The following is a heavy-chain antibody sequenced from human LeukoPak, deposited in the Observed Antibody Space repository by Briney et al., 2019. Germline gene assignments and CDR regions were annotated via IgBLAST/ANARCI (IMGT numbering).Heavy chain of an antibody. Sequence: SETLSLTCTVSGYSITSGYYWGWIRQPPGKALEWIGSIYYSGSTYYNPSLKSRVTISVDTSKNQFSLKLSSVTAADTAVYYCACLTSLLVTWGQGTLVTVSS. V-gene: IGHV4-38-2*02. J-gene: IGHJ5*02. CDR2: IYYSGST. CDR1: GYSITSGYY. CDR3: ACLTSLLVT. D-gene: IGHD3-9*01.